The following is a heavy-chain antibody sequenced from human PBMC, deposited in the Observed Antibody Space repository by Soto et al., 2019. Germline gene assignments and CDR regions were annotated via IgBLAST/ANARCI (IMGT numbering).Heavy chain of an antibody. D-gene: IGHD6-19*01. Sequence: PGGSLRLSCAASEFTFSSYGMNWVRQAPGKGLEWVSYISSSSSTIYYADSVKGRFTISRDNAKNSLYLQMNSLRDEDTAVYYCARAGVYSSGWYVEYFDYWGQGTLVTVSS. CDR3: ARAGVYSSGWYVEYFDY. V-gene: IGHV3-48*02. CDR1: EFTFSSYG. J-gene: IGHJ4*02. CDR2: ISSSSSTI.